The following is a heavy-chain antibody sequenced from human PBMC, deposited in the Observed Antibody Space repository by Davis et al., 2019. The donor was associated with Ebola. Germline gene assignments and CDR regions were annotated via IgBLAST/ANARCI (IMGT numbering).Heavy chain of an antibody. J-gene: IGHJ4*02. CDR1: GGSSSGYY. CDR2: INHSGST. D-gene: IGHD5-12*01. Sequence: MPSETLSPTCAVYGGSSSGYYWSWIRQPPGKGLEWIGEINHSGSTNYNPSLKSRVTISVDTSKNQFSLKLSSVTAADTAVYYCARAGYSGYDLHYWGQGTLVTVSS. V-gene: IGHV4-34*01. CDR3: ARAGYSGYDLHY.